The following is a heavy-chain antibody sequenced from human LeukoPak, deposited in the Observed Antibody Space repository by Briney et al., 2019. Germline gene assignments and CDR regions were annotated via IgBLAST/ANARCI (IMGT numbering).Heavy chain of an antibody. V-gene: IGHV1-18*01. J-gene: IGHJ5*02. CDR1: GSTFTSRG. Sequence: ASVKVSCKASGSTFTSRGISWVRQAPGQGLEWMGRISTSTGNINYAQKLQGRVSMTTDTSTTTTYMELGSLTSDDTAVYYCARSYSSTWYGGFDPWGQGTLVTVSS. CDR3: ARSYSSTWYGGFDP. D-gene: IGHD6-13*01. CDR2: ISTSTGNI.